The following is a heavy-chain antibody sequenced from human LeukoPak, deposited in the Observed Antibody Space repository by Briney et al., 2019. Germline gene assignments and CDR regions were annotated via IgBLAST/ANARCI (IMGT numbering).Heavy chain of an antibody. V-gene: IGHV3-7*03. Sequence: GGSLRLSCAPXGXXXXXYLMXXXXXAPGXGLECVAKIKQAGXXKXYVDSVKARFTISRDNAKNSLYLPMTSLSAEDTAMYYCARVRGDYYFDFWGQGTPVTVSS. CDR1: GXXXXXYL. CDR2: IKQAGXXK. J-gene: IGHJ4*02. CDR3: ARVRGDYYFDF. D-gene: IGHD3-16*01.